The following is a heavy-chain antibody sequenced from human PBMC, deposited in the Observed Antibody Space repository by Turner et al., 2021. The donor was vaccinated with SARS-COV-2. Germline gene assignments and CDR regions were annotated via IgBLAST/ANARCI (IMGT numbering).Heavy chain of an antibody. CDR2: ISSRSSYL. CDR3: ARWDNYYDSSGYYPDAFDI. J-gene: IGHJ3*02. Sequence: EVQLVESGGGLVKPGVSLRLSCASSGFTFSSYSMNWVGQAPGKGLEWVSTISSRSSYLYYADSVKGRFTISRDNAKNSMYLQMNSLRAEDTAVYYCARWDNYYDSSGYYPDAFDIWGQGTMVTVSS. D-gene: IGHD3-22*01. CDR1: GFTFSSYS. V-gene: IGHV3-21*01.